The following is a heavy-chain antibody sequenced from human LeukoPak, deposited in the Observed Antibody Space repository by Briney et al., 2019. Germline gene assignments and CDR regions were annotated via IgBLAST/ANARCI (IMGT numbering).Heavy chain of an antibody. CDR1: GGSFSGYY. J-gene: IGHJ4*02. D-gene: IGHD4-17*01. CDR2: INHSGST. Sequence: SETLSLTCAVYGGSFSGYYWSWIRQPPGKGLEWIGEINHSGSTNYNPSLKSRVTISVDTSKNQFSLKLSSVTAADTAVYYCARVGDYGDYQCDYWGQGTLVTVSS. V-gene: IGHV4-34*01. CDR3: ARVGDYGDYQCDY.